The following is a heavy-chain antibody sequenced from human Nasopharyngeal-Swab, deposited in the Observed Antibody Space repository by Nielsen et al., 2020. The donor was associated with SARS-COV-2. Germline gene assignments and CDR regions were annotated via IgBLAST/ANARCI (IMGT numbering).Heavy chain of an antibody. J-gene: IGHJ4*02. CDR3: VRHRGATTEIFDY. CDR2: ISSSASMR. V-gene: IGHV3-11*01. D-gene: IGHD1-26*01. Sequence: GGSLRLSCVASGFAFGDHSMSWIRQAPGKGLEWISYISSSASMRDFADSVKGRFAISRDNIKNSLYLQMNSLRAEDTAVYYCVRHRGATTEIFDYWGQGTLVTVSS. CDR1: GFAFGDHS.